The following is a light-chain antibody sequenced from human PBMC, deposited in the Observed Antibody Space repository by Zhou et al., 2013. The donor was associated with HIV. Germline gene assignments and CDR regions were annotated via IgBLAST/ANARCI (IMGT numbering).Light chain of an antibody. J-gene: IGKJ1*01. Sequence: DIVLTQSPGTLSLSPGERATLSCRASQSVSSSYLAWYQQKPGQAPRLLIYDASNRATGIPARFSGSGSGTDFTLTISSLEPEDFAVYYCQQRSNWPPWTFGQGTKVEIK. CDR2: DAS. CDR1: QSVSSSY. CDR3: QQRSNWPPWT. V-gene: IGKV3D-20*02.